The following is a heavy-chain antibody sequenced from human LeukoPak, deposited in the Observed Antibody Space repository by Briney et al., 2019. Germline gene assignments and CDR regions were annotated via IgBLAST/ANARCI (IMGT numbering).Heavy chain of an antibody. CDR3: AKWNGGDSGSYPVYFDH. V-gene: IGHV3-30*18. CDR2: ISYDGSNK. D-gene: IGHD3-10*01. Sequence: GGSLRLSCAASRFTFSGYGMHWVRQAPGKGLKWVALISYDGSNKYYADSVKGRFTISRDNSKNTLYLQVNSLRAEDTAVYYCAKWNGGDSGSYPVYFDHWGQGTLVTVSS. CDR1: RFTFSGYG. J-gene: IGHJ4*02.